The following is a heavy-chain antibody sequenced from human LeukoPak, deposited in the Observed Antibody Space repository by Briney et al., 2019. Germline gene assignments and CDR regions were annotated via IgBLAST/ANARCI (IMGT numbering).Heavy chain of an antibody. CDR1: GGSFCGYY. CDR2: INHSGST. Sequence: SETLSLTCAVYGGSFCGYYWSWIRQPPGKGLEWIGEINHSGSTNYNPSLKSRVTISVDTSKNQFSLKLSSVTAADTAVYYCARGRGSSSKGLGGYWGQGTLVTVSS. V-gene: IGHV4-34*01. D-gene: IGHD6-6*01. J-gene: IGHJ4*02. CDR3: ARGRGSSSKGLGGY.